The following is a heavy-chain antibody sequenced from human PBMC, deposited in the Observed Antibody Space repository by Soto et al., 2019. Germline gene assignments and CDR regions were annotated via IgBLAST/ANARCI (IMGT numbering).Heavy chain of an antibody. J-gene: IGHJ3*02. CDR1: GYTFTGYY. V-gene: IGHV1-2*02. Sequence: ASLEVSWKASGYTFTGYYRHCVRPAPGQGLEWMGRVNPNSGGANYSQNFQGRVTMTRDTSITTAYMELSRLRSDDTAEYYCARGYCSGGTCYLSDAFDIWGQGTMVNVS. CDR3: ARGYCSGGTCYLSDAFDI. CDR2: VNPNSGGA. D-gene: IGHD2-15*01.